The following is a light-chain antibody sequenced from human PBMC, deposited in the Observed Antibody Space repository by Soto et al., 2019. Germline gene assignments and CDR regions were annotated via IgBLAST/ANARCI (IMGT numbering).Light chain of an antibody. CDR3: QQDDNLPPYT. J-gene: IGKJ2*01. CDR1: QAISNY. CDR2: DAS. V-gene: IGKV1-33*01. Sequence: DIQMTQSPSSLSASVGDRVTITCQASQAISNYLNWYQQKPGKAPKLLIYDASNLETGVPSRFSGSGSGTDFTFTISSLQPEDIATYYCQQDDNLPPYTFGQGTKLEIK.